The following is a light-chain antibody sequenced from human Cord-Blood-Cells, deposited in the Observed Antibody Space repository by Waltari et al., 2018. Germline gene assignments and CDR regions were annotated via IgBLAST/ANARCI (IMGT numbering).Light chain of an antibody. CDR3: MQALQTPYT. Sequence: DIVMTQSPLSLPVTPVEPASISCRSSQSLLHSNGYNYLDWYLQKPGQSPQLLIYLGSNRAARVPDRFSGSGSGTDFTLKISRVEAEDVGVYYCMQALQTPYTFGQGTKLEIK. V-gene: IGKV2-28*01. CDR2: LGS. CDR1: QSLLHSNGYNY. J-gene: IGKJ2*01.